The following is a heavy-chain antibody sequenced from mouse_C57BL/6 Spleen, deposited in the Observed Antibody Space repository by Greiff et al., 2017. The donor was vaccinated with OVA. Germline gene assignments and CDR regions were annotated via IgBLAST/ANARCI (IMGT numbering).Heavy chain of an antibody. D-gene: IGHD1-1*01. Sequence: QVQLQQPGAELVRPGSSVKLSCKASGYTFTSYWMHWVKQRPIQGLEWIGNIDPSDSETHYNQKFKDKATLTVDKSSSTAYMQLSSLTSEDTARYYCARERLYYASTLNYFDYWGEGATLTVSS. CDR2: IDPSDSET. J-gene: IGHJ2*01. V-gene: IGHV1-52*01. CDR1: GYTFTSYW. CDR3: ARERLYYASTLNYFDY.